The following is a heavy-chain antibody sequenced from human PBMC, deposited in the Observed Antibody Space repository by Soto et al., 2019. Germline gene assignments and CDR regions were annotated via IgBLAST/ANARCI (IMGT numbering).Heavy chain of an antibody. CDR3: AGGVYELDP. CDR2: MKQDGSEK. CDR1: GFTFSNYW. J-gene: IGHJ5*02. Sequence: DVQLLESGGGLVQPGGSLRLSCVASGFTFSNYWMGWVRQAPGKGLEWVANMKQDGSEKYYLDSVKGRFTISRDNAKNSLFLQMNSLRAEDTAVYYCAGGVYELDPWGQGTLVTVSS. V-gene: IGHV3-7*04. D-gene: IGHD3-16*01.